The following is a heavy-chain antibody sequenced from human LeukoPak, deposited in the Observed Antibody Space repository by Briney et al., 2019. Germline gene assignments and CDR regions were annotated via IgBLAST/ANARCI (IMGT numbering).Heavy chain of an antibody. J-gene: IGHJ4*02. CDR3: ARRGKHSSSWATGSLDY. CDR1: GGTFSSYA. Sequence: VASVKVSCKASGGTFSSYAISWVRPAPGQGLEWMGGIIPIFGTANYAQKFQGRVTITTDESTSTAYMELSSLRSEDTAVYYCARRGKHSSSWATGSLDYWGQGTLVTVSS. CDR2: IIPIFGTA. D-gene: IGHD6-13*01. V-gene: IGHV1-69*05.